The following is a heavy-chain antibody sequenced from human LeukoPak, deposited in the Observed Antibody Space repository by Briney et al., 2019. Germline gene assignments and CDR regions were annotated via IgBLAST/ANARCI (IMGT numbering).Heavy chain of an antibody. CDR3: ARGSAAAGFTFDY. CDR1: GGSISSYY. D-gene: IGHD6-13*01. V-gene: IGHV4-59*12. CDR2: IYHSGST. Sequence: SETLSLTCTVSGGSISSYYWSWIRQPPGKGLEWIGYIYHSGSTYYNPSLKSRVTISVDRSKNQFSLKLSSVTAADTAVYYCARGSAAAGFTFDYWGQGTLVTVSS. J-gene: IGHJ4*02.